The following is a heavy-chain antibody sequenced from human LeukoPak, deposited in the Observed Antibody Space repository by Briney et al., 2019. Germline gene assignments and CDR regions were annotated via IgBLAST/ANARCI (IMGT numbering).Heavy chain of an antibody. D-gene: IGHD4-17*01. V-gene: IGHV3-7*01. CDR2: INQDESSQ. CDR3: ARLGPVTKDHYCDY. CDR1: GFSFTTYW. J-gene: IGHJ4*02. Sequence: GGSLRLSCAASGFSFTTYWMGCVRQAPGKGLEWVANINQDESSQYYVDAVRGRFTISRDNAKNSLNLQMNSLRGEDTAVYFCARLGPVTKDHYCDYWGQGTLVTVSS.